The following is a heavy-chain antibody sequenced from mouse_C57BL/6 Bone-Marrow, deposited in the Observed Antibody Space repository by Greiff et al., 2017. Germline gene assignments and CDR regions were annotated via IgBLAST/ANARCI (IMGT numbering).Heavy chain of an antibody. Sequence: QVHVKQPGAELVKPGASVKLSCKASGYTFPSYWMHWVKQRPGQGLAWIGMIHPTSGPPSYTQKFKGKATLTVDQASSTAYMQLNSLTSEDSAVYDCARSAYDGTPDYWGQGTSVTVSS. J-gene: IGHJ4*01. CDR3: ARSAYDGTPDY. V-gene: IGHV1-64*01. CDR2: IHPTSGPP. D-gene: IGHD1-1*01. CDR1: GYTFPSYW.